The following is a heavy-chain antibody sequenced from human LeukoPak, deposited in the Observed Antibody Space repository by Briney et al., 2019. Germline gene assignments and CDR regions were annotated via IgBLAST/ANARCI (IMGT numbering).Heavy chain of an antibody. CDR3: AKDEAMIKIYYFDY. V-gene: IGHV3-23*01. CDR2: ISGSGINT. J-gene: IGHJ4*02. Sequence: GVYLSLSCAASGFTFSNYAMNWVRHAPGKGLEWVSSISGSGINTYYADSVKGRFTISRDNSKNTLYLQMNSLRAEDTAVYYCAKDEAMIKIYYFDYWGQGTLVTVSS. D-gene: IGHD5-18*01. CDR1: GFTFSNYA.